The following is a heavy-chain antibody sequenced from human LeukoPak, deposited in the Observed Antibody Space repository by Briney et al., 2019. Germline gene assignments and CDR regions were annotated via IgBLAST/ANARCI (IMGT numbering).Heavy chain of an antibody. CDR3: ASSRSYYYYYMDV. Sequence: GGSLRLSCAASGFTFSSYGMHWVRQAPGKGLEWVAVISYDGSNKYYADSVKGRFTISRDNSKNTLYLQMNSLRAEDTAVYYCASSRSYYYYYMDVWGKGTTVIVSS. V-gene: IGHV3-30*03. J-gene: IGHJ6*03. CDR1: GFTFSSYG. CDR2: ISYDGSNK.